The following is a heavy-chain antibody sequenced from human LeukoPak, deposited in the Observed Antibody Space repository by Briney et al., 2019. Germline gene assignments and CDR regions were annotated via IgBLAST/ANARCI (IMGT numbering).Heavy chain of an antibody. Sequence: TGGSLRLSCAASGFTFSSYSMNWVRQAPGKGLEWVANIKQDGSEKNYVDSVKGRFTISRDNAKNSLDLQMNRLRAEDTAVYYCARGHIGMDVWGKGTTVTVSS. V-gene: IGHV3-7*01. CDR3: ARGHIGMDV. CDR2: IKQDGSEK. CDR1: GFTFSSYS. D-gene: IGHD5-12*01. J-gene: IGHJ6*04.